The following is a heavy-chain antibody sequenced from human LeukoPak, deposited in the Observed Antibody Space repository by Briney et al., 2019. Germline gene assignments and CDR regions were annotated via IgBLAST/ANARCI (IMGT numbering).Heavy chain of an antibody. J-gene: IGHJ6*02. CDR1: GFTFSSYS. CDR3: ASNYDSSGYYPYGMDV. D-gene: IGHD3-22*01. V-gene: IGHV3-21*01. Sequence: GGSLRLSCAASGFTFSSYSMNWVRQAPGKGLEWVSSISSSSSYIYYADSVKGRFTISRDNAKNSLYLQMNSLRAEDTAVYYCASNYDSSGYYPYGMDVWGQGTTVTVSS. CDR2: ISSSSSYI.